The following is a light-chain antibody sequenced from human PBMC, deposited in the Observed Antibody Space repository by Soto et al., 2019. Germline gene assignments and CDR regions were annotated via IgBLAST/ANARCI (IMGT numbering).Light chain of an antibody. CDR2: DAY. V-gene: IGKV1-5*01. Sequence: DIQMTQSPSTLSASEGTTVTVTCRASQSVRGWLAWYQQKTGKAPKLLIDDAYSLESGVPSRCSGRGAGTECTLTISSLKPDEFATYYGQQYNSYSWTFGQGTKVEIK. CDR3: QQYNSYSWT. CDR1: QSVRGW. J-gene: IGKJ1*01.